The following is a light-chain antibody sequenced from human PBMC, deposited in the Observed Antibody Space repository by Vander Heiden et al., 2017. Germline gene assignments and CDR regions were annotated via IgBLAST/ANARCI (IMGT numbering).Light chain of an antibody. J-gene: IGLJ2*01. CDR3: SSYTSSSTLV. V-gene: IGLV2-14*01. Sequence: QSALTQPASVSGSPGQSITIPCTGTSSDVGGYNYGSCDQQHPGKALKLMIYDVSKRPSGVSNRFSGSKSSNTASLTISGLQAEDEADYYCSSYTSSSTLVFGGGTKLTVL. CDR2: DVS. CDR1: SSDVGGYNY.